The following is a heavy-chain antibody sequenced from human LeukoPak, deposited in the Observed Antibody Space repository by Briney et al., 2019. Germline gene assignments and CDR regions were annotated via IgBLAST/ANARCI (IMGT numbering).Heavy chain of an antibody. CDR2: IYSSGST. J-gene: IGHJ3*02. Sequence: PSETLSLTCTVSGGSFSGYYWSWIRQPPGKGLEWIGYIYSSGSTNSNPSLKSRVTISVDTSKSQFSPKMTSVTAADTAVYYCARQGSGGRAFDIWGQGTMVTVSS. D-gene: IGHD1-26*01. CDR1: GGSFSGYY. CDR3: ARQGSGGRAFDI. V-gene: IGHV4-59*08.